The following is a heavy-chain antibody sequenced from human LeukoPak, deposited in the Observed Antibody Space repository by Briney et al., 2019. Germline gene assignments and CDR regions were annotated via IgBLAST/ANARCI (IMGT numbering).Heavy chain of an antibody. D-gene: IGHD3-10*01. CDR3: AREGLNMVRGVIPKEAWGWFDP. Sequence: SETLSLTCTVSGGSISSSSYYWGWLRQPPGKGLEWIGRIYTRGSTNYNPSLKSRVTISVDTSKNQFSLKLTSVTAADTAVYYCAREGLNMVRGVIPKEAWGWFDPWGQGTLVTVSS. CDR2: IYTRGST. CDR1: GGSISSSSYY. V-gene: IGHV4-61*02. J-gene: IGHJ5*02.